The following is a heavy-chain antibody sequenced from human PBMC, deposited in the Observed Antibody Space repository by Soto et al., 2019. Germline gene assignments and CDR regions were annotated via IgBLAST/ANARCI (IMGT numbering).Heavy chain of an antibody. CDR2: IHHSGST. D-gene: IGHD2-8*01. Sequence: QVQLQESGPGLVTPSGTLSLTCAVSGGSISRSNFWSWVRQPPGKGLEWIGEIHHSGSTNYNPSLKRRVTISVDKSKNQFSLKLNSVTAADTAVYYCARSHMVSWLDPWGQGTLVTVSS. CDR3: ARSHMVSWLDP. V-gene: IGHV4-4*02. CDR1: GGSISRSNF. J-gene: IGHJ5*02.